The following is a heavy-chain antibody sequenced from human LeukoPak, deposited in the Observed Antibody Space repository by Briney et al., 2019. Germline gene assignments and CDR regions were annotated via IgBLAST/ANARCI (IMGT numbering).Heavy chain of an antibody. CDR1: GFSFTNCW. CDR2: IYPGDSDT. Sequence: GESLKISCKGSGFSFTNCWIAWVRQMPGKVPEWMGIIYPGDSDTRYSPSFQGQVTISADKSISTAYLQWSSLKASDTAMYYCARGDILTGYYFDYWGQGTLVTVSS. J-gene: IGHJ4*02. CDR3: ARGDILTGYYFDY. V-gene: IGHV5-51*01. D-gene: IGHD3-9*01.